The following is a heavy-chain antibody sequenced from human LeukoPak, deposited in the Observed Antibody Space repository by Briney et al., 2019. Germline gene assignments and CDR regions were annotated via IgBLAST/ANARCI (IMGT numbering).Heavy chain of an antibody. Sequence: PSETLSLTCTVSGGSISSGDYYWSWIRQPPGQGLEWIGYIYYSGSTYYNPSLKSRVTISVDTSKNQFSLKLSSVTAADTAVYYCARDHPTDKGLQHWGQGTLVTASS. CDR3: ARDHPTDKGLQH. J-gene: IGHJ1*01. CDR1: GGSISSGDYY. D-gene: IGHD3-22*01. V-gene: IGHV4-30-4*01. CDR2: IYYSGST.